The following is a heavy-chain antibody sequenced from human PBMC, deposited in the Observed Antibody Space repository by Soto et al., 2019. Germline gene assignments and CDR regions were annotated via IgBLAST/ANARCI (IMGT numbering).Heavy chain of an antibody. CDR2: ITTTSSTM. J-gene: IGHJ6*02. D-gene: IGHD3-22*01. CDR1: GFIFSDYS. Sequence: GESLKISCTPSGFIFSDYSMNWVRQTPGKGLEWISYITTTSSTMYYADSVKGRFTISRDNAKNSLYPQMNSLRGEDTAVYYCARDSSGRQYYGMDVWGQGTTVTVSS. V-gene: IGHV3-48*01. CDR3: ARDSSGRQYYGMDV.